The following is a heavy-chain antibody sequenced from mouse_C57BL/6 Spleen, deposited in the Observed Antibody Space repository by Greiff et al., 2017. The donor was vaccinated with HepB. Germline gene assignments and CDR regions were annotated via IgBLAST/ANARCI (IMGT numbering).Heavy chain of an antibody. D-gene: IGHD2-5*01. Sequence: QVQLQQPGAELVMPGASVKLSCKASGYTFTSYWMHWVKQRPGQGLEWIGEIDPSDSYTNYNQKFKGKSTVTVDKSSSTAYMQLSSLTSEDSAVYYCARGSNYGFAYWGQGTLVTVSA. CDR3: ARGSNYGFAY. J-gene: IGHJ3*01. CDR1: GYTFTSYW. V-gene: IGHV1-69*01. CDR2: IDPSDSYT.